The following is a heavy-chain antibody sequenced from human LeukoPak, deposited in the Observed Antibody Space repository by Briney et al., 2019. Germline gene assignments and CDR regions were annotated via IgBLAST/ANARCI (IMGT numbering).Heavy chain of an antibody. V-gene: IGHV3-53*01. CDR2: IYSGDNT. Sequence: GGSLRLSCAASGFTVSNNYMSWVRQAPGKGLEWVSVIYSGDNTYYVESVKGRFTISRDNSKNTLYLQMNSLRAEDTAVYYCAKGPAVVPAALPDYWGQGTLVTVSS. D-gene: IGHD2-2*01. CDR3: AKGPAVVPAALPDY. J-gene: IGHJ4*02. CDR1: GFTVSNNY.